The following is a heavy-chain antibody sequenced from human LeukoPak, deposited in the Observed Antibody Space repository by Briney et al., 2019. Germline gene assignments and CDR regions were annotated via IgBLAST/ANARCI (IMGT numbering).Heavy chain of an antibody. V-gene: IGHV1-18*01. D-gene: IGHD3-3*01. CDR1: GYIFGHNC. CDR2: ITTYNGNT. Sequence: ASVKVSCKTSGYIFGHNCISWVRQAPGQGLEWMGWITTYNGNTNYIQKLQGRVTMTTDTSTSTAYMELRSLRSDDTAVYYCARGPYYDSWSGAGYWGQGTLVTVSS. J-gene: IGHJ4*02. CDR3: ARGPYYDSWSGAGY.